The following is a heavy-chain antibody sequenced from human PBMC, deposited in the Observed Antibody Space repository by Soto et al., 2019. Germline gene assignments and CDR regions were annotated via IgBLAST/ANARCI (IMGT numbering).Heavy chain of an antibody. V-gene: IGHV4-34*01. CDR3: ARHLAGNRDY. CDR2: INHSGST. Sequence: SETLSLTCAVYGGSFSGYYWSWIRQPPGKGLEWIGEINHSGSTNYNPSLKSRVTISVDTSKNQFSLKLSSVIAADTAVYYCARHLAGNRDYWGQGTLVTVSS. J-gene: IGHJ4*02. CDR1: GGSFSGYY. D-gene: IGHD3-3*02.